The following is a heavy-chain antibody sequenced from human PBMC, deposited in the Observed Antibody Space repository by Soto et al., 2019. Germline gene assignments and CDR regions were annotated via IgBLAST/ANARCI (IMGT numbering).Heavy chain of an antibody. CDR1: GFTFSSYS. D-gene: IGHD3-9*01. CDR3: ARKPLFRTIFRPYGMDV. V-gene: IGHV3-48*01. Sequence: GGSLRLSCAASGFTFSSYSMNWVRQAPGKGLEWVSYISSSSSTIYYADSVKGRFTISRDNAKNSLYLQMNSLRAEDTAVYYCARKPLFRTIFRPYGMDVWGQGTTVTVSS. CDR2: ISSSSSTI. J-gene: IGHJ6*02.